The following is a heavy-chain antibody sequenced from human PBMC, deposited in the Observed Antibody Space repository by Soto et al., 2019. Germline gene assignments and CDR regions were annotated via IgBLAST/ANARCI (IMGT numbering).Heavy chain of an antibody. J-gene: IGHJ6*02. V-gene: IGHV1-8*01. CDR1: GYTFTSYD. Sequence: ASVEVSCKASGYTFTSYDINWVRQATGQGLEWMGWMNPNSGNTGYAQKFQGRVTMTRNTSISTAYMELSSLRSEDTAVYYCARGGLHTAMVDYYYGMDVWGQGTTVTVSS. CDR3: ARGGLHTAMVDYYYGMDV. CDR2: MNPNSGNT. D-gene: IGHD5-18*01.